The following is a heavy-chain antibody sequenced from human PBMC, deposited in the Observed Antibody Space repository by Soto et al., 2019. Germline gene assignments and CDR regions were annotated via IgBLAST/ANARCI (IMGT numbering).Heavy chain of an antibody. J-gene: IGHJ6*02. CDR1: GFTVSDHY. D-gene: IGHD3-3*01. V-gene: IGHV3-72*01. CDR2: TRDKTNSYTT. CDR3: ARTPQGGYDCHV. Sequence: EVQLVESGGGLVQPGGSLRLSCAASGFTVSDHYMDWVRQAPGKGLEWVGRTRDKTNSYTTQYAASVKGRFTISRDDSKNSLYLQMNSLRTEDTAVYYCARTPQGGYDCHVWGQGTTVTVSS.